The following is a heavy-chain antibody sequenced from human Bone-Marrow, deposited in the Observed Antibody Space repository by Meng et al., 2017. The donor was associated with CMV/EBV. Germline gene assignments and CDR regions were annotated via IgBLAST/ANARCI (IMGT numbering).Heavy chain of an antibody. CDR1: GGSFSGYY. J-gene: IGHJ6*02. CDR3: ARAELRFLEWLLPKYGMDV. CDR2: INHSGST. Sequence: SETLSLTCAVYGGSFSGYYWSWIRQPPGKGLEWIGEINHSGSTNYNPSLKSRVTISVDTSKNQFSLKLSSVTAADTAVYYCARAELRFLEWLLPKYGMDVWGQGTTVTASS. V-gene: IGHV4-34*01. D-gene: IGHD3-3*01.